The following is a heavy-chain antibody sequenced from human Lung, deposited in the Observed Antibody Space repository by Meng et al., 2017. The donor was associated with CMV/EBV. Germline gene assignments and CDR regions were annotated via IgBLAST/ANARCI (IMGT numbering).Heavy chain of an antibody. CDR1: GVTFNYYY. CDR2: IRDKANSYMT. D-gene: IGHD3-16*01. CDR3: AIDGGGYFSS. Sequence: SXKISXAASGVTFNYYYIHWVRQAPGKGLEWVGRIRDKANSYMTEYAASVKGKFAISRDDSKNSVYLQMNSLQGEDTAVYFCAIDGGGYFSSWGQGTXVNGYS. J-gene: IGHJ4*02. V-gene: IGHV3-72*01.